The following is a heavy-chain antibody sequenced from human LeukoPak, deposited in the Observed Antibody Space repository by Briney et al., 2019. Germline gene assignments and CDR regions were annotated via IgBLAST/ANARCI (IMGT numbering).Heavy chain of an antibody. V-gene: IGHV3-48*03. J-gene: IGHJ5*02. CDR2: ISGSSGNI. Sequence: PSGGSLRLSCAASGFPFSSYEMHWLRQAPGKGLEWVAHISGSSGNILYSDSVKGRFSVSRDNANNVLYLQVNSLRVEDTAVYYCAREKIPALVFDPWGQGTLVTVSP. CDR3: AREKIPALVFDP. CDR1: GFPFSSYE. D-gene: IGHD6-13*01.